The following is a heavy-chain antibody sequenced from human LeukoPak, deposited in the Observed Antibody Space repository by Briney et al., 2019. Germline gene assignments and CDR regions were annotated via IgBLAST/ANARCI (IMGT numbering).Heavy chain of an antibody. V-gene: IGHV1-8*03. Sequence: GASVKVSCKASGYTFTSYDINWVRQATGQGLEWMGWMNPNSGNTGNAQKFQGRVTITRNTSITTAYMELSSLRSEDTAVYYCARGLSYDYVWGSYRHDAFDIWGQGTMVTVSS. J-gene: IGHJ3*02. CDR1: GYTFTSYD. CDR3: ARGLSYDYVWGSYRHDAFDI. CDR2: MNPNSGNT. D-gene: IGHD3-16*02.